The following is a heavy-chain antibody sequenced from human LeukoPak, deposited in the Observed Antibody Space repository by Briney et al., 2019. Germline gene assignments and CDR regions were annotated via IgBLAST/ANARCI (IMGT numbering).Heavy chain of an antibody. CDR1: GYSISSGYY. V-gene: IGHV4-38-2*02. CDR2: IYHSGST. Sequence: SETLSLTCTVSGYSISSGYYWGWIWQPPGKGLEWIGSIYHSGSTYYNPSLKSRVTISVDTSKNQFSLKLSSVTAADTAIYYCARTYYYGSGRYFDYWGQGTLVTVSS. D-gene: IGHD3-10*01. CDR3: ARTYYYGSGRYFDY. J-gene: IGHJ4*02.